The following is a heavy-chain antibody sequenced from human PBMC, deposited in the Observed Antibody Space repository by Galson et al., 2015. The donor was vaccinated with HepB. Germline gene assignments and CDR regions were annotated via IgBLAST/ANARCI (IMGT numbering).Heavy chain of an antibody. V-gene: IGHV3-23*01. CDR1: GFTFSSYT. CDR2: ISTNGAT. Sequence: SLRLSCAASGFTFSSYTMNWVRQTPGKGLQWLSYISTNGATYYVGSVKGRFTISRDNSKNTLFLQMNNLRAEDTAIYYCARTLYDYIWGNDRYYYGMDLWGRGTAVAVSS. J-gene: IGHJ6*02. CDR3: ARTLYDYIWGNDRYYYGMDL. D-gene: IGHD3-16*02.